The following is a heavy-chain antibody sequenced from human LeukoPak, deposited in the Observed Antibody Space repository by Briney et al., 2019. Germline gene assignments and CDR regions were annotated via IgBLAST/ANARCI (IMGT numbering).Heavy chain of an antibody. CDR3: ARGGYYGSGSYQTFDY. Sequence: SETLSLTCTVSGGSISSYYWSWIRQPAGKGLEWIGRIYTSGSTNYNPSLKSRVTMSVDTSKNQFSLKLSSVTAADTAVYYCARGGYYGSGSYQTFDYWGRGTLVTVSS. D-gene: IGHD3-10*01. CDR2: IYTSGST. V-gene: IGHV4-4*07. CDR1: GGSISSYY. J-gene: IGHJ4*02.